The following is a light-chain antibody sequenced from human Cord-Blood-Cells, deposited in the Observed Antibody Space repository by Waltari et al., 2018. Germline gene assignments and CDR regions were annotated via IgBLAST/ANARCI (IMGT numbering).Light chain of an antibody. CDR3: QQSYSTPQT. J-gene: IGKJ1*01. CDR2: AAS. CDR1: QSISSY. V-gene: IGKV1-39*01. Sequence: DIQMTQSPSSLSASVGDRVTITCRASQSISSYLNWYQQKPGKAPKLLSYAASSLQSGVPSRFSGSGSGTDFTLTISSLQPEDFATYYCQQSYSTPQTFGQRTKVEIK.